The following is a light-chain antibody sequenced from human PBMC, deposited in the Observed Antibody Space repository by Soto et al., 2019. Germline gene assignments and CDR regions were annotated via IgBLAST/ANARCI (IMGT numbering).Light chain of an antibody. CDR2: GAS. Sequence: EIVLTQSPGTLSLSPGERATLSCRASQSVSSSYLAWYQQKPGQAPRLLIYGASSRATGIPDRFSGSGSGTDPTITISRIEPEDFAGYYCQQYGSSPTFVQVTKVDIK. V-gene: IGKV3-20*01. J-gene: IGKJ1*01. CDR1: QSVSSSY. CDR3: QQYGSSPT.